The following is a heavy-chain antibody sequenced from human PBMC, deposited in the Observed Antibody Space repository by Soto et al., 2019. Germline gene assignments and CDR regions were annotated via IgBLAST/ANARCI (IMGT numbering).Heavy chain of an antibody. CDR3: ARDPYSGSYGDY. Sequence: PSETLSLTCAVSGGSISSTNWWSWVRQPPGKGLEWIGEIYHTGGTNYNPSLKSRVTISVDKSKNQFSLKLNSVTAADTAVYYCARDPYSGSYGDYWGQGSLVTVSS. D-gene: IGHD1-26*01. J-gene: IGHJ4*02. V-gene: IGHV4-4*02. CDR2: IYHTGGT. CDR1: GGSISSTNW.